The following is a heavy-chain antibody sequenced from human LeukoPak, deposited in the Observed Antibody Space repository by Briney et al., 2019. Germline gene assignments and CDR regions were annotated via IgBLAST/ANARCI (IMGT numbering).Heavy chain of an antibody. CDR3: ARVRRITMVRGVTNYFGY. D-gene: IGHD3-10*01. CDR2: IYYSGST. V-gene: IGHV4-59*01. Sequence: SETLSLTCTVSGGSISSYYWSWIRQPPGKGLEWIGYIYYSGSTNYNPSLKSRVTISVDTSKNQFSLKLSSVTAADTAVYYCARVRRITMVRGVTNYFGYWGQGTLVTVSS. J-gene: IGHJ4*02. CDR1: GGSISSYY.